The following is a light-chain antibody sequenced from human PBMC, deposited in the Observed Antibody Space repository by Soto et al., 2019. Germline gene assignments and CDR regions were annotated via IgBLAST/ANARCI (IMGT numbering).Light chain of an antibody. V-gene: IGLV2-14*03. CDR2: DVT. CDR1: SSDVGGYNS. CDR3: SSYTSSSPNV. J-gene: IGLJ1*01. Sequence: QSVLTQPASVSGSPGQSITISCTGTSSDVGGYNSVSWYQHHPGKAPKLILYDVTDRPSGVSYRFSGSKSGNTASLTISGLQDAAEADYYFSSYTSSSPNVFGTGTKLTVL.